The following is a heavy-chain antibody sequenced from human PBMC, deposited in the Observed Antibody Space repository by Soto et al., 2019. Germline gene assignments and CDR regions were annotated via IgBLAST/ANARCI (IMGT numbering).Heavy chain of an antibody. Sequence: SETLSLTCTVSGGSISSYYWSWIRQPPGKGLEWIGYIYYSGSTNYNPSLKSRVTISVDTSNNQFSLKLSSVTAADTAVYYCARVRNGSGWGDSYYGMDVWGQGTTVTVSS. J-gene: IGHJ6*02. CDR1: GGSISSYY. V-gene: IGHV4-59*01. D-gene: IGHD6-19*01. CDR3: ARVRNGSGWGDSYYGMDV. CDR2: IYYSGST.